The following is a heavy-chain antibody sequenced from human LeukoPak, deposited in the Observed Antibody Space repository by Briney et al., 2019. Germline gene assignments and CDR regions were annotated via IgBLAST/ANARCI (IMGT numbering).Heavy chain of an antibody. V-gene: IGHV1-2*02. D-gene: IGHD1-26*01. CDR2: INPNSGGT. CDR1: GYTFTGYY. Sequence: ASVTVSCKASGYTFTGYYMHWVRQAPGQGLEWMGWINPNSGGTNYAQKFQGRVTITRNTSISTAYMELSSLRSEDTAVYYCARGGSRGSYPDWGQGTLVTVSS. CDR3: ARGGSRGSYPD. J-gene: IGHJ4*02.